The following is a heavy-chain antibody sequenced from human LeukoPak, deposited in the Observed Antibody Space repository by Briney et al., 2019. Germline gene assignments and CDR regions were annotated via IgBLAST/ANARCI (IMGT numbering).Heavy chain of an antibody. CDR3: ARSWSGRFGELHY. J-gene: IGHJ4*02. D-gene: IGHD3-16*01. Sequence: YVHWKFQGRVTMTMDTSISTAYMEVSRLRSDDTAVYYCARSWSGRFGELHYWGQGTLVTVSS. V-gene: IGHV1-2*02.